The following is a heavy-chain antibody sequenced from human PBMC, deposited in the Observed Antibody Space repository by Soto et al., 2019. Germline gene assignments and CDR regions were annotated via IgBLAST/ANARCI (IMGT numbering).Heavy chain of an antibody. D-gene: IGHD3-3*01. CDR1: GFTFSSYS. V-gene: IGHV3-21*01. CDR3: ARRLYYDFWSGYRSHSGLGVDV. Sequence: PGGSLRLSCAASGFTFSSYSMNWVRQAPGKGLEWVSSISSSSSYIYYADSVKGRFTISRDNAKNSLCLQMNSLRAEDTAVYYCARRLYYDFWSGYRSHSGLGVDVWGQGTMVTVSS. CDR2: ISSSSSYI. J-gene: IGHJ6*02.